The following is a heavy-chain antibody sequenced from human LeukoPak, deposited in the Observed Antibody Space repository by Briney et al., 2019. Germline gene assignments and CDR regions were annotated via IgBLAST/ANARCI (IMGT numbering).Heavy chain of an antibody. Sequence: GGSLRLSCAASGFTFSSYAMHWVRQAPGKGLEWVAVISYDGSNKYYADSVKGRFTTSRDNSKNTLYLQMNSLRAEDTAVYYCAREGMVRGVIIPFDYWGQGTLVTVSS. V-gene: IGHV3-30*04. CDR1: GFTFSSYA. CDR3: AREGMVRGVIIPFDY. D-gene: IGHD3-10*01. J-gene: IGHJ4*02. CDR2: ISYDGSNK.